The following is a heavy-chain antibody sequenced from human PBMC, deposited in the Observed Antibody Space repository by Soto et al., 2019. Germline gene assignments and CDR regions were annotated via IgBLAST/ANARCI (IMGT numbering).Heavy chain of an antibody. V-gene: IGHV3-48*03. CDR2: ISGSGSTI. J-gene: IGHJ6*02. CDR3: AREGVVFGVIIPTTMDV. Sequence: LSLTCAVYGGSFSGYEMNWVRQAPGKGLEWVSYISGSGSTIYYADSVKGRFTISRDNAKDSLYLQMNSLRAEDTAVYYCAREGVVFGVIIPTTMDVSSQGTSVTVSS. CDR1: GGSFSGYE. D-gene: IGHD3-3*01.